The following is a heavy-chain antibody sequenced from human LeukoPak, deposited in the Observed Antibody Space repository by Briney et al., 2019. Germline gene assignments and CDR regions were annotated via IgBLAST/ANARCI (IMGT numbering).Heavy chain of an antibody. J-gene: IGHJ4*02. D-gene: IGHD2-15*01. CDR3: AKTAMDIVVVVAAHFDY. CDR2: IYSGGST. V-gene: IGHV3-66*01. CDR1: GFTVSSNY. Sequence: PGGSLRLSCAASGFTVSSNYMSWVRQAPGEGLEWVSVIYSGGSTYYADSVKGRFTISRDNSKNTLYLQMNSLRAEDTAVYYCAKTAMDIVVVVAAHFDYWGQGTLVTVSS.